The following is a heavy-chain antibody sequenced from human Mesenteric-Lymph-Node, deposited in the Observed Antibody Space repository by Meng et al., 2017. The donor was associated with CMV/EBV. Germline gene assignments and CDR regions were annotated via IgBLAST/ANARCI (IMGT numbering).Heavy chain of an antibody. CDR3: ARGSGSNPGFFDY. CDR1: GFTVSSHH. Sequence: GESLKISCAASGFTVSSHHMSWVRQAPGKGLEWVSAIYSDGSTYYADSVKGRFTISRDNSKNTLYLQMNSLRAEDTAVYYCARGSGSNPGFFDYWGQGTLVTVSS. D-gene: IGHD1-26*01. V-gene: IGHV3-53*01. CDR2: IYSDGST. J-gene: IGHJ4*02.